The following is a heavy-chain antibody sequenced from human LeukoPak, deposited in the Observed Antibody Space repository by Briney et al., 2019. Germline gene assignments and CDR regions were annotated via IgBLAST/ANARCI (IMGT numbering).Heavy chain of an antibody. V-gene: IGHV1-69*05. CDR1: GGTFSSYA. CDR3: ARAMRDTAMVINPYYYYMDV. J-gene: IGHJ6*03. Sequence: GSSVKVSCKASGGTFSSYAISWVRQAPGQGLEWMGGIIPIFGTANYTQKFQGRVTITTDESTSTAYMELSSLRSEDTAVYYCARAMRDTAMVINPYYYYMDVWGKGTTVTVS. D-gene: IGHD5-18*01. CDR2: IIPIFGTA.